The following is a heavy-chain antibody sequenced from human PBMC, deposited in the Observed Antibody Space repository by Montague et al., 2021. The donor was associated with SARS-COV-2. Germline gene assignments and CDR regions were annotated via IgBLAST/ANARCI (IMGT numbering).Heavy chain of an antibody. Sequence: VKPTQTLTLTCTFSGFSLNTSGEGVGWVRQPPGKALEWLALIYWDDDKRYSPSLKSRSTISKDTTKNEVVLTVANMDPVDTATYYCARYGDYGSWFDQWGQGTLVTVSS. CDR3: ARYGDYGSWFDQ. CDR1: GFSLNTSGEG. V-gene: IGHV2-5*02. CDR2: IYWDDDK. J-gene: IGHJ5*02. D-gene: IGHD4-17*01.